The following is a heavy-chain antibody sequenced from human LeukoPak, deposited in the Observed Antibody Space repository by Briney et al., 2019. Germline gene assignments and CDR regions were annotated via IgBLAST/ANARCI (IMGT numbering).Heavy chain of an antibody. J-gene: IGHJ3*02. CDR2: ISAYNGNT. D-gene: IGHD3-22*01. CDR3: ARDRGADYYDSSGYPDDI. V-gene: IGHV1-18*01. CDR1: GYTFTSYG. Sequence: ASVKVSCKASGYTFTSYGISWVRQAPGQGLEWMGWISAYNGNTNYAQKLQGRVTMTTDTSTSTAYMELRSLRSDDTAVYYCARDRGADYYDSSGYPDDIWGQGTMVTVSS.